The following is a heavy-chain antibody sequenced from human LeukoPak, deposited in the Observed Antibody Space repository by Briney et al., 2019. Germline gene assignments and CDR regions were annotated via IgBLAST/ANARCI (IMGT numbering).Heavy chain of an antibody. CDR1: GYTLTELS. D-gene: IGHD6-6*01. CDR2: FDPEDGET. CDR3: ATDQPSSIAALFDY. J-gene: IGHJ4*02. V-gene: IGHV1-24*01. Sequence: ASVKVSCKVSGYTLTELSMHWVRLAPGKGLEWMGGFDPEDGETIYAQKFQGRVTMTEDTSTDTAYMELSSLRSEDTAVYYRATDQPSSIAALFDYWGQGTLVTVSS.